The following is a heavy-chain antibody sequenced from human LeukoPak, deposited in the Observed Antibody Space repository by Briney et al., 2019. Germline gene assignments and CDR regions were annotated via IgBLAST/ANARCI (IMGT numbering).Heavy chain of an antibody. V-gene: IGHV3-74*01. CDR1: GFTFTTYW. CDR3: AREKRGTGFDAFDI. Sequence: GGSLRLSCEASGFTFTTYWIHWVRQGPGKGLVWVSRIKYDGSTSNYADSVKGRFTISRDNAKNTVYLQMNSLRAEDTAVYYCAREKRGTGFDAFDIWGQGTMVTASS. CDR2: IKYDGSTS. D-gene: IGHD3/OR15-3a*01. J-gene: IGHJ3*02.